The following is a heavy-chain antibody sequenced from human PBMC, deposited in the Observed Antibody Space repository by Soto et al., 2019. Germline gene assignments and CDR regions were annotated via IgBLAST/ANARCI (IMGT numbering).Heavy chain of an antibody. CDR2: IRSKANSYAT. D-gene: IGHD2-21*01. Sequence: PGGSLRLSCAASGFTFSGSAMHWVRQASGKGLEWVGRIRSKANSYATAYAASVKGRFTISRDDSKNTAYLQMNSLKTEDTAVYYCTRLAIDSSTADKSPQVLYYYYMDVWGKGTTVTVSS. CDR3: TRLAIDSSTADKSPQVLYYYYMDV. CDR1: GFTFSGSA. J-gene: IGHJ6*03. V-gene: IGHV3-73*01.